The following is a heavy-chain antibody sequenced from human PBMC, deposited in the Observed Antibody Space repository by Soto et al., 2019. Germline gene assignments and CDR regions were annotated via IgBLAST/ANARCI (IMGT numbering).Heavy chain of an antibody. CDR3: ARHRGPAPVY. V-gene: IGHV4-39*01. J-gene: IGHJ4*02. CDR2: LFYGGTT. Sequence: SETLSLTCTVSGGSISGYYWTWIRQPPGKGLEWVGSLFYGGTTDYNPSLKSRLTRSLDTSKNHFSLKLRSVTAADTAVYYCARHRGPAPVYWGQGTLVTVPQ. CDR1: GGSISGYY. D-gene: IGHD3-10*01.